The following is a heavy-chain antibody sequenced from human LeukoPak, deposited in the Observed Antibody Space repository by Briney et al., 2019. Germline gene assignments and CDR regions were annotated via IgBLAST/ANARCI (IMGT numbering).Heavy chain of an antibody. CDR2: ISAYNGNT. Sequence: ASVKVSCKASGYTVTSYYMHWVRQAPGQGLEWMGWISAYNGNTNYAQKLQGRVTMTTDTSTSTAYMELRSLRSDDTAVYYCARVHDYYDSSGYYYYYYGMDVWGQGTTVTVSS. V-gene: IGHV1-18*04. CDR3: ARVHDYYDSSGYYYYYYGMDV. D-gene: IGHD3-22*01. J-gene: IGHJ6*02. CDR1: GYTVTSYY.